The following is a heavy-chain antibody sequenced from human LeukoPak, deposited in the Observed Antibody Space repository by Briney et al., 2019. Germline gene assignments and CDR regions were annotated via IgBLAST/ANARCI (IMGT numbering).Heavy chain of an antibody. J-gene: IGHJ4*02. CDR3: ARLGGYSGYDLDY. CDR1: GRSISSGSYY. Sequence: SETLSLTCTVSGRSISSGSYYWSWLRQPAGKGLEWIGRIYTSGSTNYNPSLKSRVTITLDTSKNQFSLKLTSVTAADTAVYYCARLGGYSGYDLDYWGEGTLVTVSS. D-gene: IGHD5-12*01. V-gene: IGHV4-61*02. CDR2: IYTSGST.